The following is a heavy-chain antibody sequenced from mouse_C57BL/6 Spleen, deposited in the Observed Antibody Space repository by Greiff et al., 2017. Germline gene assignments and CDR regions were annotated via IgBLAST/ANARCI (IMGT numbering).Heavy chain of an antibody. CDR2: IDPSDSYT. Sequence: QVQLQQPGAELVKPGASVKLSCKASGYTFTSYWMQWVKQRPGQGLAWIGEIDPSDSYTNYNQKFKGKATLTVDTSSSPAYMQLSSLTSEDSAVEYCASLTSFDYWGQGTTLTVSA. V-gene: IGHV1-50*01. D-gene: IGHD4-1*01. CDR1: GYTFTSYW. CDR3: ASLTSFDY. J-gene: IGHJ2*01.